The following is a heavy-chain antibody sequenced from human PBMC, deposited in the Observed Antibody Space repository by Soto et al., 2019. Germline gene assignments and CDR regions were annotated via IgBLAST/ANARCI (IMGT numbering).Heavy chain of an antibody. CDR2: IIPIFGTA. V-gene: IGHV1-69*06. J-gene: IGHJ5*02. CDR3: ARDPGYSSSWYVGFRLSSWFDP. D-gene: IGHD6-13*01. CDR1: GGTFSSYA. Sequence: QVQLVQSGAEVKKPGSSVKVSCKASGGTFSSYAISWVRQAPGQGLEWMGGIIPIFGTANYAQKFQGRVTITADKSTSTAYMELSSLRSEDTAVYYCARDPGYSSSWYVGFRLSSWFDPWGQGTLVTVSS.